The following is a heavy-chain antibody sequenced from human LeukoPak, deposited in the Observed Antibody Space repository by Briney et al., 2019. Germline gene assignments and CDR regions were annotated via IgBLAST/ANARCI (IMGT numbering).Heavy chain of an antibody. J-gene: IGHJ5*02. CDR3: ATGRWGSSWYRGFDP. CDR2: IYYSVST. V-gene: IGHV4-59*08. D-gene: IGHD6-13*01. CDR1: RGSISSYY. Sequence: SESLSLTRTVSRGSISSYYWSWIRQPRRKGLEWSGYIYYSVSTNYNPSLKSRVTTSVDTSKNQFSLKLNSVTAADTAVYYCATGRWGSSWYRGFDPWGQGTLVTVSS.